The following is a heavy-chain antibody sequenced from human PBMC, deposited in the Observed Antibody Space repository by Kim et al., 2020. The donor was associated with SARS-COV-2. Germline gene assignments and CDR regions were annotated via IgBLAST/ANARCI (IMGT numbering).Heavy chain of an antibody. CDR3: ATCGPGIVRAFDI. V-gene: IGHV4-4*07. D-gene: IGHD3-10*01. Sequence: NYTPPRKSRVTMALDTSKNQFSLNLSSVTAADTAVYYCATCGPGIVRAFDIWGQGTMVTVSS. J-gene: IGHJ3*02.